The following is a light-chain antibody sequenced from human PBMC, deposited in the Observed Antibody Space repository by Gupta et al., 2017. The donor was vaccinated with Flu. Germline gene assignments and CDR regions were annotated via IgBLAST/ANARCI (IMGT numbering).Light chain of an antibody. V-gene: IGKV1-39*01. CDR3: QQSWSPPLT. CDR1: QSISSY. CDR2: AAS. J-gene: IGKJ4*01. Sequence: DIQMTQSPSSLSASVGDRVAITCRSSQSISSYLNWYQQRPGQAPRLLIYAASSLQSGVPSRFSGSGSGTDFTLTISSLQPADFATYYCQQSWSPPLTFGGGAKVEIE.